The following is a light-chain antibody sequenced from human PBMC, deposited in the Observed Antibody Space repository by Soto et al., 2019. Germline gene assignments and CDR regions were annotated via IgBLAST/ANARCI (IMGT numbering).Light chain of an antibody. CDR1: QSVSSN. V-gene: IGKV3-15*01. CDR2: GAS. J-gene: IGKJ5*01. Sequence: EIVMTQSPATLSVSPGERATLSCRASQSVSSNLAWYQQKPGQAPRLLIYGASTRATGIPARFSGSGSGTEFTLTISSLQPEDFATYYCQQVNSFPLTFGQGTRLET. CDR3: QQVNSFPLT.